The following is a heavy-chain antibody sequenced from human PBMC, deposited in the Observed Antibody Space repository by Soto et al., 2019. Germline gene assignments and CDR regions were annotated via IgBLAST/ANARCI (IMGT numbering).Heavy chain of an antibody. V-gene: IGHV6-1*01. CDR2: TYYRSKWSH. CDR3: ARDSPGYGDYVLFDY. Sequence: SQTLSLTCVIPGDSVSSNSVAWNWIRQSPSGGLEWLGRTYYRSKWSHDYAVSVESRITINPDTSKNQFSLQLDSVTPADTAVYYCARDSPGYGDYVLFDYWGQGTRVTVSS. D-gene: IGHD4-17*01. J-gene: IGHJ4*02. CDR1: GDSVSSNSVA.